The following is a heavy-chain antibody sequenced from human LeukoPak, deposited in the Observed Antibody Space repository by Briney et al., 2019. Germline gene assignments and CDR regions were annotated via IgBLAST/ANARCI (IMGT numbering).Heavy chain of an antibody. CDR2: IYTSGST. V-gene: IGHV4-61*02. CDR1: GGSISSGSYY. CDR3: ARILGYCSSTSCINWFDP. D-gene: IGHD2-2*01. Sequence: SETLSLTCTVSGGSISSGSYYWSWIRQPAGKGLEWIGRIYTSGSTNYNPSLKSRVTISVDTSKNQFSLKLSSVTAADTAVYYCARILGYCSSTSCINWFDPRGQGTLVTVSS. J-gene: IGHJ5*02.